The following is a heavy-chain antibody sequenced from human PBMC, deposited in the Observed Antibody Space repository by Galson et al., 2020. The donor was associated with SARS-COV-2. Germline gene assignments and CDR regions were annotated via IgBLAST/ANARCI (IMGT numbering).Heavy chain of an antibody. V-gene: IGHV3-30*18. CDR3: VKEGGSYAYYYYGMDV. J-gene: IGHJ6*02. CDR1: GFPFSSYG. CDR2: ISYDGSSE. D-gene: IGHD3-16*01. Sequence: GSLRLSCAASGFPFSSYGMHWVRQAPGKGLEWVALISYDGSSESYGDSVKGRVTISRDNSKNTLYLQVNSLRPEDTAVYYCVKEGGSYAYYYYGMDVWGLGTTVTVSS.